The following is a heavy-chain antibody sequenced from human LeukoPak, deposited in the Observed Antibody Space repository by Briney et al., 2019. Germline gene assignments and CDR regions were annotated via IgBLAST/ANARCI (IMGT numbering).Heavy chain of an antibody. CDR3: ARDHAGGHDAFDI. CDR1: GGSISSGGYY. CDR2: IYYSGST. Sequence: SETLSLTCTVSGGSISSGGYYWSWIRQHPGKGLEWIGYIYYSGSTYYNPSLKSRVTISVDTSKNQFSLKLSSVTAADTAVYYCARDHAGGHDAFDIWGQGTMVTASS. D-gene: IGHD4-23*01. J-gene: IGHJ3*02. V-gene: IGHV4-31*03.